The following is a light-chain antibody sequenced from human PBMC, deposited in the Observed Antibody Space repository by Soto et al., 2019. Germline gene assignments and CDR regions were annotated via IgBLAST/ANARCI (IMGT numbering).Light chain of an antibody. CDR3: CSYAGSSTLVV. J-gene: IGLJ2*01. Sequence: QSVLTQPASVSGSPGQSITISCTGTRSDVGSYNLVSWYQQHPGKAPKLMIYEVSKRPSGVSNRFSGSKSGNTASLTISGLQAEDEADYYCCSYAGSSTLVVFGGGTKLTVL. CDR1: RSDVGSYNL. CDR2: EVS. V-gene: IGLV2-23*02.